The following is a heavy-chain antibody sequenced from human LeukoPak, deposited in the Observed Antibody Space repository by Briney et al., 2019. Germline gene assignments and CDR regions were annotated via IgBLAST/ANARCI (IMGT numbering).Heavy chain of an antibody. V-gene: IGHV4-38-2*02. J-gene: IGHJ5*02. CDR2: IYTSGST. Sequence: PSQTLSLTCSVSGYNINSGYCWAWFRQPPGEGLEWIGSIYTSGSTNYNPSLKSRVTMSVDTSKNQFSLKLSSVTAADTAVYYCARELMTNNWFDPWGQGTLVTVSS. CDR3: ARELMTNNWFDP. D-gene: IGHD4-11*01. CDR1: GYNINSGYC.